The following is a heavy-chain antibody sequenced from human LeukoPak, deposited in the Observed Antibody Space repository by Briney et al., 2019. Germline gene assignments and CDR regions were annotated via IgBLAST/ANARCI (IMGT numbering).Heavy chain of an antibody. Sequence: GGSLRLSCAASGFTFSSYAMSWVRQAPGKGLEWVSAISGGGDFIYYADSVKGRFTISRDNPKNTLYLQMNSLRAEDTAVYYCANSSWSLFDYWGQGTLVAVSS. CDR3: ANSSWSLFDY. CDR2: ISGGGDFI. J-gene: IGHJ4*02. V-gene: IGHV3-23*01. D-gene: IGHD6-13*01. CDR1: GFTFSSYA.